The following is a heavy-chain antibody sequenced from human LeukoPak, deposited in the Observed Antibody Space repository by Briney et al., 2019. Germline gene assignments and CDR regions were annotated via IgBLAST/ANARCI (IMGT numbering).Heavy chain of an antibody. V-gene: IGHV3-30*18. Sequence: PGGSPRLSCAASGFTFSSYGMHCVRPAPGKWIGLVAAISYDGSNKYYADTVNGRFTISRDNSKSTLYLQMNSLRAEDTAVYYCAKDAYPTLSGSYLDYWGQGTLVTVSS. CDR2: ISYDGSNK. J-gene: IGHJ4*02. D-gene: IGHD1-26*01. CDR3: AKDAYPTLSGSYLDY. CDR1: GFTFSSYG.